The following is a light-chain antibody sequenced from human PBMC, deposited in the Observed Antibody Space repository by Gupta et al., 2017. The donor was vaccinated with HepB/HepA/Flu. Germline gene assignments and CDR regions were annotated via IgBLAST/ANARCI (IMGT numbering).Light chain of an antibody. V-gene: IGKV2-28*01. J-gene: IGKJ1*01. CDR1: QSLLHSNGYSY. Sequence: QAPLSLPVTPGEPASISCRSSQSLLHSNGYSYLDWYLQKPGQSPQLLNYLGSNRASGVPDRFSGSGSGTDFTLKISRVEAEDVGVYYCMQALQTPPTFGQGTKVEIK. CDR2: LGS. CDR3: MQALQTPPT.